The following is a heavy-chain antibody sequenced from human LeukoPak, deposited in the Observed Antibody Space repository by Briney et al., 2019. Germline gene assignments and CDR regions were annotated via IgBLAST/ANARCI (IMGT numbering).Heavy chain of an antibody. Sequence: PGGSLRLSCAVSGFTVSSNYMSWVRQAPGKGLEWVSVIYSGGSTYYADSVKGRFTISRDNSKNTVYLHMNSLRSEDTAVYYCARDGMAAHPYYYGLDVWGQGTTVTVSS. D-gene: IGHD5-24*01. CDR1: GFTVSSNY. V-gene: IGHV3-66*01. CDR3: ARDGMAAHPYYYGLDV. J-gene: IGHJ6*02. CDR2: IYSGGST.